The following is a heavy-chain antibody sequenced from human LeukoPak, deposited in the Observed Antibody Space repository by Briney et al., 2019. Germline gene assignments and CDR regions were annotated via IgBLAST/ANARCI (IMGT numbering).Heavy chain of an antibody. Sequence: PSETLSLTCTASGGSISSGSYYWDWIRQAPGKGLEWIGNIYHSGITYYNPSLKSRVTMSVDTSKNHFSLKLNSLTAADTAVYYCARHHSALNWFDPWGQGTLVTVSS. CDR1: GGSISSGSYY. CDR2: IYHSGIT. D-gene: IGHD2-15*01. CDR3: ARHHSALNWFDP. J-gene: IGHJ5*02. V-gene: IGHV4-39*01.